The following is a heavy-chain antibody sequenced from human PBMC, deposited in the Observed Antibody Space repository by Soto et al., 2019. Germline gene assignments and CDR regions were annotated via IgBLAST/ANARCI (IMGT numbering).Heavy chain of an antibody. CDR2: ISSSSSYI. D-gene: IGHD6-13*01. V-gene: IGHV3-21*01. CDR3: ARWSRQLGFTGAFDI. Sequence: GGSLRLSCAASGFTFSSYSMNWVRQAPGKGLEWVSSISSSSSYIYYADSVKGRFTISRDNAKNSLYLQMNSLRAEDTAVYYCARWSRQLGFTGAFDIWGQGTMVTVSS. J-gene: IGHJ3*02. CDR1: GFTFSSYS.